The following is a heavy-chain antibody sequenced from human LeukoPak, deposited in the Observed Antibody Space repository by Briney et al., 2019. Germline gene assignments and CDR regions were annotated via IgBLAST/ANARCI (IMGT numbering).Heavy chain of an antibody. D-gene: IGHD2-21*02. CDR2: INPSHGGT. CDR3: AREGPDFYYYMDV. V-gene: IGHV1-2*02. CDR1: GYTFSDYY. J-gene: IGHJ6*03. Sequence: GASVKVSCKTSGYTFSDYYIHWVRQAPGQGLEWMGWINPSHGGTYYAQKFQGGVTVTRDTSISTAYMELNRLRSDDTAVYFCAREGPDFYYYMDVWGKGTTITVSS.